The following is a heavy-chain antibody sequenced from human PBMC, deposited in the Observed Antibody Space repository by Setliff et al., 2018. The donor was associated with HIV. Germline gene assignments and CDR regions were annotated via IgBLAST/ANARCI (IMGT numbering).Heavy chain of an antibody. CDR2: IYPSGNI. CDR1: GGSISRYY. V-gene: IGHV4-4*07. D-gene: IGHD3-16*01. CDR3: ARHGAWDAFDI. J-gene: IGHJ3*02. Sequence: SETLSLTCTVSGGSISRYYWSWIRQPAGKGLEWIGRIYPSGNINYNPSLKSRVTISVDTSKNQFSLKLSSVTAADTAVYYCARHGAWDAFDIWGQGTMVTVS.